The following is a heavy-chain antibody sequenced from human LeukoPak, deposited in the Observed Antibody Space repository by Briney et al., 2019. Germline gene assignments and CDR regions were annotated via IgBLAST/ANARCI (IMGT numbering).Heavy chain of an antibody. Sequence: SETLSLTCAVSGYSISSGYYWGWIRQPPGKGLEGIGNIYHSGSTYYNPSLKSRVDISVDTSKNQFSLKLSSVTTADTAVYYCARRYYDFWSGYYFDYWGQGTLVTVSS. D-gene: IGHD3-3*01. CDR2: IYHSGST. J-gene: IGHJ4*02. V-gene: IGHV4-38-2*01. CDR1: GYSISSGYY. CDR3: ARRYYDFWSGYYFDY.